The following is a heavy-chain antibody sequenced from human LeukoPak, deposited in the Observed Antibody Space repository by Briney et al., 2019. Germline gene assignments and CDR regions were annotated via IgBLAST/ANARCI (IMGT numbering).Heavy chain of an antibody. V-gene: IGHV4-59*01. Sequence: SETLSLTCAVYGGSFSGYYWSWIRQPPGKGLEWIGYIYYSGSTNYNPSLKSRVTISVDTSKNQFSLKLSSVTAADTAVYYCARVMTGGDAFDIWGQGTMVTVSS. CDR3: ARVMTGGDAFDI. CDR1: GGSFSGYY. CDR2: IYYSGST. D-gene: IGHD2-21*02. J-gene: IGHJ3*02.